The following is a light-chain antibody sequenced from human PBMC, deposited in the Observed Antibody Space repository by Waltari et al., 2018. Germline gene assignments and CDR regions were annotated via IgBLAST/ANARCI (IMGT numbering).Light chain of an antibody. J-gene: IGKJ2*01. CDR3: QHSDSTPHT. V-gene: IGKV1-39*01. CDR2: AAS. Sequence: DIQMTQSPSSLSASVGDRVTTTFRASQSLGNSLNWTQQKPGKAPKFLMYAASTLQSGGPARFSGSGSGTDFTLTISSLQPEDFATYYCQHSDSTPHTFGQGTKLQIK. CDR1: QSLGNS.